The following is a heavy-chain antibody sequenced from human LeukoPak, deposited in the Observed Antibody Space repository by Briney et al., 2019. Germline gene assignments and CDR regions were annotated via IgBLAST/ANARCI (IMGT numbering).Heavy chain of an antibody. Sequence: GGSLRLSCAASGFTFSGYWMHWVRQAPGKGLVWVSRINSDGSSTSYADSVKGRFTISRDNARNTLYLQMNSLRAEDTAVYYCARGVGYCSSTSCYWWFDPWGQGTLVTVSS. D-gene: IGHD2-2*01. CDR3: ARGVGYCSSTSCYWWFDP. V-gene: IGHV3-74*01. CDR1: GFTFSGYW. CDR2: INSDGSST. J-gene: IGHJ5*02.